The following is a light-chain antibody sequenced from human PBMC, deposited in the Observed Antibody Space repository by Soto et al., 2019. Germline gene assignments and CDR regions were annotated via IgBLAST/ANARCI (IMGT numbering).Light chain of an antibody. CDR3: QQYGCSLPYT. V-gene: IGKV3-20*01. J-gene: IGKJ2*01. CDR1: QSVSSTY. CDR2: GAS. Sequence: EIVLTQSPGTLSLSPGERATLACRASQSVSSTYLAWYHQKPGQAPRLLIYGASSRATGIPDRFSGSGSGTDVTLTISRLAPEDFAVYYCQQYGCSLPYTFGQGTNLEIK.